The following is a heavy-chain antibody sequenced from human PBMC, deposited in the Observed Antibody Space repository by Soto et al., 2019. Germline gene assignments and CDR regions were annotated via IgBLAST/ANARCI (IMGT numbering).Heavy chain of an antibody. CDR3: ARATTVAFDY. Sequence: GGSLRLSCAASGFTFSSYWMHWVRQAPGEGLVWVSRINSDGSSTSYADSVKGRFTISRDNAKNTLYLHMNSLRVEDTAVYYCARATTVAFDYWSQGTLVTVSS. CDR1: GFTFSSYW. J-gene: IGHJ4*02. CDR2: INSDGSST. D-gene: IGHD6-19*01. V-gene: IGHV3-74*01.